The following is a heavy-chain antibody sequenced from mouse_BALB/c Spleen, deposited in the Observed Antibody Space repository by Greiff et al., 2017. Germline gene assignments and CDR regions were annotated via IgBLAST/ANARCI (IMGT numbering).Heavy chain of an antibody. CDR1: GYSITSDYA. Sequence: EVQLQQSGPGLVKPSQSLSLTCTVTGYSITSDYAWNWIRQFPGNKLEWMGYISYSGSTSYNPSLKSRISITRDTSKNQFFLQLNSVTTEDTATYYCARGDIYDGYPFDYWGQGTTLTVSS. V-gene: IGHV3-2*02. CDR2: ISYSGST. D-gene: IGHD2-3*01. J-gene: IGHJ2*01. CDR3: ARGDIYDGYPFDY.